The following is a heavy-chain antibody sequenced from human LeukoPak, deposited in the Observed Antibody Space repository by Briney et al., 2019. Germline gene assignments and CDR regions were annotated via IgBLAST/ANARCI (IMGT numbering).Heavy chain of an antibody. Sequence: SETLSLTCTVSGGSISSSSSYWGWIRQPPGKGLEWIGTIYYSGTTYYNPSLKSRVTISVDTSTKQFSLKLSSVTAADTAFYYCARYIVSYPHDAFDIWGQGTMVTVSS. D-gene: IGHD1-26*01. CDR2: IYYSGTT. J-gene: IGHJ3*02. CDR1: GGSISSSSSY. V-gene: IGHV4-39*07. CDR3: ARYIVSYPHDAFDI.